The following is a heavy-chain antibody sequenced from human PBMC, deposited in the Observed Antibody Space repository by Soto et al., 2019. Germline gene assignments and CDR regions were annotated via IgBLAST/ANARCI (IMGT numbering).Heavy chain of an antibody. D-gene: IGHD3-3*01. Sequence: QITLNESGPTQVKPRQTLTLTCTFSGFSLTTSGVGVGWIRQSPGKAPEWPALIYWDDDKRYSPSLKSSPTITKDAAKTQVVLTMAALDPADTATYFCAHRVLRTVFGLVTTTAIYFDFWGQGTPVAVSS. V-gene: IGHV2-5*02. CDR1: GFSLTTSGVG. CDR3: AHRVLRTVFGLVTTTAIYFDF. J-gene: IGHJ4*02. CDR2: IYWDDDK.